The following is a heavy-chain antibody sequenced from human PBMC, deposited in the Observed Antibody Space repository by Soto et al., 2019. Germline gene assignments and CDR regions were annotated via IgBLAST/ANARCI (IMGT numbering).Heavy chain of an antibody. Sequence: GGSLRLSCAVSGFTFVTYAMSWVRQAPGKGLEWVSAISGSGGSTYYADSVKGRFTISRDNSKNTLYLQMSSLRVEDTAVYYCAKGRIGSGYELSDYWGQGTLVPVSS. V-gene: IGHV3-23*01. J-gene: IGHJ4*02. CDR2: ISGSGGST. D-gene: IGHD5-12*01. CDR1: GFTFVTYA. CDR3: AKGRIGSGYELSDY.